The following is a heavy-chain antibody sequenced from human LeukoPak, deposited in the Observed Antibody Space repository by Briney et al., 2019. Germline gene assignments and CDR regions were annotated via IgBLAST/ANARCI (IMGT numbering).Heavy chain of an antibody. CDR3: ARGSYYDFWSGSEFDY. V-gene: IGHV4-39*01. CDR2: VYYTGST. D-gene: IGHD3-3*01. J-gene: IGHJ4*02. Sequence: SETLSLTCTVSGGYISSYNYYWGWIRQPPGKGLEWIGSVYYTGSTYYNPSLNSRVTVSVGTSKNQFSLKLSSVTAADTAVYYCARGSYYDFWSGSEFDYWGQRTLVTVSS. CDR1: GGYISSYNYY.